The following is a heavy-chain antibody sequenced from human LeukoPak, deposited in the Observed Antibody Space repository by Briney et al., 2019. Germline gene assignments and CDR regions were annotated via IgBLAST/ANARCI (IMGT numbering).Heavy chain of an antibody. V-gene: IGHV3-15*01. D-gene: IGHD3-3*01. CDR2: IKSKTDGGTT. J-gene: IGHJ4*02. CDR1: GFTFSNAW. CDR3: ATASDISDFWSGYYG. Sequence: GGSLRLSCVASGFTFSNAWMSWVRQAPGKGLEWVGRIKSKTDGGTTDYAAPVKGRFTISRDDSKNTLYLQMNSLNIEDTAVYYCATASDISDFWSGYYGWGQGTLVIVSS.